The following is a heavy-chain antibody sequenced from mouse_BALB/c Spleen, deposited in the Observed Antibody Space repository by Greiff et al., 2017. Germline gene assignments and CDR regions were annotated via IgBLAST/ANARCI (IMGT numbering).Heavy chain of an antibody. Sequence: EVQGVESGGGLVQPGGSRKLSCAASGFTFSSFGMHWVRQAPEKGLEWVAYISSGSSTIYYADTVKGRFTISRDNPKNTLFLQMTSLRSEDTAMYYCARDGNYGNAMDYWGQGTSVTVSS. D-gene: IGHD2-1*01. CDR3: ARDGNYGNAMDY. J-gene: IGHJ4*01. CDR1: GFTFSSFG. V-gene: IGHV5-17*02. CDR2: ISSGSSTI.